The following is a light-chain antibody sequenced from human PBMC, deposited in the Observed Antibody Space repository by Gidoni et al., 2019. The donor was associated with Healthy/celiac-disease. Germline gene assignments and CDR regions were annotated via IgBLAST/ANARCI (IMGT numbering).Light chain of an antibody. CDR3: QQYNNWPRIT. CDR2: GAS. Sequence: EIVMTQSPATLSVSPGERATLSCRASQSVSSNLACYQQKPGQAPRHLLYGASTRAPGIPARFSGSGSGTEFTLTISSLQSEDFAVYYCQQYNNWPRITFGPGTKVDIK. CDR1: QSVSSN. V-gene: IGKV3-15*01. J-gene: IGKJ3*01.